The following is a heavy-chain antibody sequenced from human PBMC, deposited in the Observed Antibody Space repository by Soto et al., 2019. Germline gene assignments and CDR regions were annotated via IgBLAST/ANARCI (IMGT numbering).Heavy chain of an antibody. D-gene: IGHD2-2*01. CDR2: ISSSSSYI. Sequence: GGSLRLSCAASGFTFSSYSMNWVRQAPGKGLEWVSSISSSSSYIYYADSVKGRFTISRDNAKNSLYLQMNSLRAEDTAVYYCARGGRPRGYCSSTSCYPLGYWGQGTLVTVSS. CDR3: ARGGRPRGYCSSTSCYPLGY. J-gene: IGHJ4*02. V-gene: IGHV3-21*01. CDR1: GFTFSSYS.